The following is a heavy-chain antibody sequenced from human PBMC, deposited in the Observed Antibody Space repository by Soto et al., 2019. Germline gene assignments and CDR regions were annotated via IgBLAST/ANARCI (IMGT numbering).Heavy chain of an antibody. CDR2: INHSGRT. CDR1: GGSFRGYY. D-gene: IGHD3-22*01. Sequence: QVQLQQWGAGLLKPSETLSLTCAVYGGSFRGYYWSWIRQPPGKGLEWIGEINHSGRTNYNPSLKSRVTISVDTVKNQVSLKMSSVTAADTAVYYCARAGDSSGYNDYWGQGTLVTVSS. V-gene: IGHV4-34*01. CDR3: ARAGDSSGYNDY. J-gene: IGHJ4*02.